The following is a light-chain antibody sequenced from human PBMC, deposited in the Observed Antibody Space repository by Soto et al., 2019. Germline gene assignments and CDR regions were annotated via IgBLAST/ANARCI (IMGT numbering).Light chain of an antibody. J-gene: IGKJ4*01. V-gene: IGKV3-11*01. CDR1: QSINKY. CDR3: QQRSNWRGT. Sequence: EIVVTQSPATLSFSPGERATLSCRASQSINKYLAWYQQKPGQAPRLLIYDASNRATGIPARFSGSGSGTDFTLTITSLEPEDFAVYYCQQRSNWRGTFGGGTKVE. CDR2: DAS.